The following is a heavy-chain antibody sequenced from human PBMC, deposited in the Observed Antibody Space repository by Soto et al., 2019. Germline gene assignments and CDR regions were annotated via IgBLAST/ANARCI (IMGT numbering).Heavy chain of an antibody. CDR2: IYHSGST. CDR1: GGSISSGGYS. D-gene: IGHD2-15*01. V-gene: IGHV4-30-2*01. J-gene: IGHJ5*02. CDR3: ARAILYWEYRWFAP. Sequence: SETLSLTCAVSGGSISSGGYSWIWIRQPPGKGLEWIGYIYHSGSTYYNPSLKSRVTISVDRSKNQFSLKLSSVTAADTAVYYCARAILYWEYRWFAPWGQGTLVTVSS.